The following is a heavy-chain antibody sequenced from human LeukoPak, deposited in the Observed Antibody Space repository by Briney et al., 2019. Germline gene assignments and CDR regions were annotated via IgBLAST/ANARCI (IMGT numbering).Heavy chain of an antibody. D-gene: IGHD3-16*02. CDR1: GGSFSGYY. Sequence: SETLSLTCAVYGGSFSGYYWSWIRQPPGKGLEWIGEINHSGSTNYNPSLKSRVTISVDTSKNQFSLKLSSVTAADTAVYYCARALPEYDYVWGSYRAWYFDYWGQGTLVTVSS. CDR3: ARALPEYDYVWGSYRAWYFDY. J-gene: IGHJ4*02. V-gene: IGHV4-34*01. CDR2: INHSGST.